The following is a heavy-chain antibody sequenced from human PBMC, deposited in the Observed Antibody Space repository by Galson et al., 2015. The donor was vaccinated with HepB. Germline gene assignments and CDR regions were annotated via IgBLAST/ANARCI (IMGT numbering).Heavy chain of an antibody. V-gene: IGHV1-69*04. J-gene: IGHJ4*02. D-gene: IGHD5-12*01. CDR1: GGTFSNYA. Sequence: VKVSCKASGGTFSNYAINWVRQAPGQGLQWMGRIIPLVGIPKYSEKFQGRVTITADKSTSTVYMELSSLRSEDTAVYYCARSRSGYEWGDFDYRGQGTLVTVSS. CDR3: ARSRSGYEWGDFDY. CDR2: IIPLVGIP.